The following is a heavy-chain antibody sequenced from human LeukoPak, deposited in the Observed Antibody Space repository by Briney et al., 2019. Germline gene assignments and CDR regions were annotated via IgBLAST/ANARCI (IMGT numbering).Heavy chain of an antibody. Sequence: GGSLRLSCAASGFTFSSFWMNWVRQAPGKGLEWVSSISSSSSYIYYADSVKGRFTISRDNAKNSLYLQMNSLRAEDTAVYYCARKYYYDSSGPPFDYWGQGTLVTVSS. J-gene: IGHJ4*02. CDR3: ARKYYYDSSGPPFDY. D-gene: IGHD3-22*01. V-gene: IGHV3-21*01. CDR2: ISSSSSYI. CDR1: GFTFSSFW.